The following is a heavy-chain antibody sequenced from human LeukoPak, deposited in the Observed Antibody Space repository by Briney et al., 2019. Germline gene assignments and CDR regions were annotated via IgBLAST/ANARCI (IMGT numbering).Heavy chain of an antibody. J-gene: IGHJ3*02. D-gene: IGHD4-17*01. CDR2: INPHNGGT. V-gene: IGHV1-2*02. CDR3: ASSYGDYNAFDI. CDR1: GYTFTGYY. Sequence: GASVKVSCKASGYTFTGYYMHWVRQAPGQGPEWMGWINPHNGGTKYADRLQGRVTMTRDTSISTAYMELSRLRSDDTAVYYCASSYGDYNAFDIWGQGTMVTVSS.